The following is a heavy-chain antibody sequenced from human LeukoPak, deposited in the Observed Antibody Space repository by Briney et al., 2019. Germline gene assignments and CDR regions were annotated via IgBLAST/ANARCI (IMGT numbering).Heavy chain of an antibody. V-gene: IGHV3-23*01. J-gene: IGHJ4*02. CDR3: AKEGDSSWYVDY. Sequence: GGTLRLSCAASGFTFSSYGMRWVRQAPGKGLEWVSAISGSGGSTYYADSVKGRFTISRDNAKKLVYLQMNSLRAEDTAVYCCAKEGDSSWYVDYWGQGTLVTVSS. CDR2: ISGSGGST. D-gene: IGHD6-13*01. CDR1: GFTFSSYG.